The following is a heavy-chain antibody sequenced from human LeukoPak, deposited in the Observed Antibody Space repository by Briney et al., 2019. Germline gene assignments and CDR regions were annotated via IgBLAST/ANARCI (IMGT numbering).Heavy chain of an antibody. CDR3: ARRGGNSWYPPNHPFDY. V-gene: IGHV5-51*01. D-gene: IGHD6-13*01. Sequence: GESLKISCKGSGYSFTSYWIGWVRQMPGKGLEWMGIIYPGDSDTRYRPSFQGQVTISADKSSSTPYLQWSSLKASDTAMYYCARRGGNSWYPPNHPFDYWGQGTLVTVSS. CDR2: IYPGDSDT. CDR1: GYSFTSYW. J-gene: IGHJ4*02.